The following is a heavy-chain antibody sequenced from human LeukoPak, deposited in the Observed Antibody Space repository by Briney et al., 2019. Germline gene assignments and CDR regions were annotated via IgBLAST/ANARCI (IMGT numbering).Heavy chain of an antibody. CDR1: GYTFTSYG. Sequence: ASVKVSCKASGYTFTSYGISWVRQAPGQGLEWMGIINPSGGSTSYAQKFQGRVTMTRDMSTSTVYMELSSLRSEDTAVYYCASGYDGGAFDIWGQGTMVTVSS. CDR2: INPSGGST. CDR3: ASGYDGGAFDI. D-gene: IGHD2-2*01. J-gene: IGHJ3*02. V-gene: IGHV1-46*01.